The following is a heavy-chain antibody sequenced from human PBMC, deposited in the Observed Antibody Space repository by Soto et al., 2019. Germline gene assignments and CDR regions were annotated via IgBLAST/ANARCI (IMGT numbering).Heavy chain of an antibody. CDR2: IWYDGSNK. J-gene: IGHJ6*02. D-gene: IGHD2-15*01. V-gene: IGHV3-33*01. CDR1: GFTFSSYG. CDR3: ARDHIVVVVAAPHGGMDV. Sequence: GGSLRLSCAASGFTFSSYGMHWVRQAPGKGLEWVAVIWYDGSNKYYADSVKGRFTISRDNSKNTLYLQMNSLRAEDTAVYYCARDHIVVVVAAPHGGMDVWGQGTTVTGS.